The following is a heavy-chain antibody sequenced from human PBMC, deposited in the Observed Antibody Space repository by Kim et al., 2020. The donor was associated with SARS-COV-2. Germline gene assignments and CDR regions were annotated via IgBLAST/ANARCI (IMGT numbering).Heavy chain of an antibody. CDR1: GFTVSSNY. V-gene: IGHV3-53*01. Sequence: GGSLRLSCAASGFTVSSNYMSWVRQAPGKGLEWVSVIYSGGSTYYADSVKGRFTISRDNSKNTLYLQMNSLRAEDTAVYYCAREGCSSTSCPPDYYYGMDVWGQGTTVTVSS. CDR2: IYSGGST. CDR3: AREGCSSTSCPPDYYYGMDV. J-gene: IGHJ6*02. D-gene: IGHD2-2*01.